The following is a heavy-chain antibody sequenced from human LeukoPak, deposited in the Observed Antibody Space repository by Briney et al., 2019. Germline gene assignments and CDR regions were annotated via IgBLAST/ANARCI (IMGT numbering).Heavy chain of an antibody. J-gene: IGHJ4*02. CDR2: IYYSGST. CDR3: ARRVNYYGSGSRFGNDY. Sequence: PSETLSLTCTVSGGSISSSSYYWGWIRQPPGKGLEWIGSIYYSGSTYYNPSLKSRATISVDTSKNQFSLKLSSVTAADTAVYYCARRVNYYGSGSRFGNDYWGQGTLVTVSS. V-gene: IGHV4-39*01. CDR1: GGSISSSSYY. D-gene: IGHD3-10*01.